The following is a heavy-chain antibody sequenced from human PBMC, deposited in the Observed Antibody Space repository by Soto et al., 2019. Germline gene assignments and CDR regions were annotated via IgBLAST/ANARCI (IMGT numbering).Heavy chain of an antibody. CDR3: ARARAGAGLYHGMDV. Sequence: QVQLVQSGAEVRKPGSSVKVSCKASGGTFSRYPISWVRQAPGQGLEWMGGIIPMFGTANHAPKFQGRVNITADESTSTAYMELSSLRSEDTAVYFCARARAGAGLYHGMDVWGQGTTVIVSS. D-gene: IGHD3-9*01. CDR2: IIPMFGTA. J-gene: IGHJ6*02. V-gene: IGHV1-69*01. CDR1: GGTFSRYP.